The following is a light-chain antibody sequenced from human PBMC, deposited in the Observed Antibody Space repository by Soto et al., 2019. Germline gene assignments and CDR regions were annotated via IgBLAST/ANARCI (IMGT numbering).Light chain of an antibody. CDR1: QSVSNNY. V-gene: IGKV3-20*01. CDR3: QQYGSSPPYT. CDR2: GSS. Sequence: EVVLTQSPGTLSLSPGERATLSCRASQSVSNNYFAWYQQKPGQAPRLLIFGSSDRATGIPGRFSGSGSGTDFNLTISRLEPEDFAVYYCQQYGSSPPYTFGQGTKLEIK. J-gene: IGKJ2*01.